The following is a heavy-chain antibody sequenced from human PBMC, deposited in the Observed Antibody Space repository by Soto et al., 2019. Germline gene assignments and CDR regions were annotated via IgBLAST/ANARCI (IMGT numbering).Heavy chain of an antibody. CDR2: ISSSSSTI. CDR1: GFTFSSYS. D-gene: IGHD6-19*01. V-gene: IGHV3-48*01. Sequence: EVQLVESGGGLVQPGGSLRLSCAASGFTFSSYSMNWVRQAPGKGLEWVSYISSSSSTIYYADSVKGRFTISRDNAKNSRYLQMNSLRAEDTAVYYCARDYSSGHNYYYYGMDVWGQGTTVTVSS. J-gene: IGHJ6*02. CDR3: ARDYSSGHNYYYYGMDV.